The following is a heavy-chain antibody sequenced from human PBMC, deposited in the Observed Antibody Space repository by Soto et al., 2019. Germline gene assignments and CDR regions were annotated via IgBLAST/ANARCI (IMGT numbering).Heavy chain of an antibody. V-gene: IGHV4-34*01. CDR2: INHSGST. CDR3: ASTRYYFDY. CDR1: GGSLSGYY. J-gene: IGHJ4*02. Sequence: SETLSLTCAVYGGSLSGYYWSWIRQPPGKGLEWIGEINHSGSTNYNPSLKSRVTISVDTSKNQFSLKLSSVTAADTAVYYCASTRYYFDYWGQGTLVTVSS.